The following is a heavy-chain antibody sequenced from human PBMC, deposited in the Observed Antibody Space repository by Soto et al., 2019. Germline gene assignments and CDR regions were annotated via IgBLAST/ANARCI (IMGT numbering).Heavy chain of an antibody. CDR3: AADNSSGWYYYYYGMDV. D-gene: IGHD6-19*01. J-gene: IGHJ6*02. V-gene: IGHV1-58*02. Sequence: QMQLVQSGPEVKKPGTSVKVSCKASGFTFTSSAMQWVRQARGQRLEWIGWIVVGSGNTNYAQKFQERVTITRDMSTSTAYMALRSLRSEDTAVYYCAADNSSGWYYYYYGMDVWGQGTTVTVSS. CDR1: GFTFTSSA. CDR2: IVVGSGNT.